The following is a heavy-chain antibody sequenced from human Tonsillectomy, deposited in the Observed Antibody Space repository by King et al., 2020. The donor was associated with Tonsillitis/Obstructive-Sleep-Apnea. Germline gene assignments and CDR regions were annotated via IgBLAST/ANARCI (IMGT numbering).Heavy chain of an antibody. CDR1: GFSFSTYA. J-gene: IGHJ5*02. D-gene: IGHD2-15*01. CDR3: AKFPGEYCSSGTCPNWLDP. V-gene: IGHV3-23*04. Sequence: VQLVPSGGGLVQPGGSLRLSCAASGFSFSTYAMTWVRQAPGKGLEWVAALSGSGGTTYYADSVKGRFTISRDNSKNTLYLQMNSLRAEDAAIYYGAKFPGEYCSSGTCPNWLDPWGQGTLVTVSS. CDR2: LSGSGGTT.